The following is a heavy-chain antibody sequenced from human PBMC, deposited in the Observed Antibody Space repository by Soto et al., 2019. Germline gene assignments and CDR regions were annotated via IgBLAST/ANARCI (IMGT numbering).Heavy chain of an antibody. Sequence: QVQLVESGGGLVKPGGSLRLSCAASGFTFSDYYMSWIRQAPGKGLEWVSYISSSSSYTNYADSVKGRFTISRDNDKNSLYLQMNSLRAEDTAVYYCARDKLVPAAPDYYYGMDVWGQGTTVTVSS. CDR3: ARDKLVPAAPDYYYGMDV. D-gene: IGHD2-2*01. CDR1: GFTFSDYY. J-gene: IGHJ6*02. V-gene: IGHV3-11*06. CDR2: ISSSSSYT.